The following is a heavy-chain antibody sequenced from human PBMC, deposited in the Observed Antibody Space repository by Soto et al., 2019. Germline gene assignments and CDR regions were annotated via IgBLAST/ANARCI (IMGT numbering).Heavy chain of an antibody. D-gene: IGHD6-6*01. CDR2: IYYSGTT. CDR3: ARALAARPTGDLYYFDY. J-gene: IGHJ4*02. Sequence: PSETLSLTCTVSGDSISNGGYYWSWIRQQPGRGLEWVGYIYYSGTTYYNPSLKSRVTMSVDTSKDQFSXXXXSVTAADTAVYYCARALAARPTGDLYYFDYWGQGTLVTVSS. V-gene: IGHV4-31*03. CDR1: GDSISNGGYY.